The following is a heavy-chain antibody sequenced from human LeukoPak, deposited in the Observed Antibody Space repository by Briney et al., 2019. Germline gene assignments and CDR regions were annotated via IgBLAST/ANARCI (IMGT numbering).Heavy chain of an antibody. CDR1: GLPLSNFW. V-gene: IGHV3-7*01. Sequence: PGGSLRLSCEASGLPLSNFWMTWVRQAPGKGLEWVASIKEDGVEKYYVDSVKGRFTISRDNAKKSLYLQMNSLRGEDTAVYHCARVGRADFWRSYGTYDYFYYMDVWGKGTTVTVSS. D-gene: IGHD3-3*01. CDR3: ARVGRADFWRSYGTYDYFYYMDV. J-gene: IGHJ6*03. CDR2: IKEDGVEK.